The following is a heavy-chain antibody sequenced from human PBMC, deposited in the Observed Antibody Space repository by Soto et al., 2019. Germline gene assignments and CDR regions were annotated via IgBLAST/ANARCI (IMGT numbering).Heavy chain of an antibody. CDR1: GGTFSSYA. D-gene: IGHD6-13*01. CDR3: ARSAEQHSSSWWYNWFDP. CDR2: IIPIFGTA. J-gene: IGHJ5*02. V-gene: IGHV1-69*13. Sequence: ASVKVSCKASGGTFSSYAISWVRQAPGQGLEWMGGIIPIFGTANYAQKFQGRVTITADESTSTAYMELSSLRSEDTAVYYCARSAEQHSSSWWYNWFDPWGQGTLVTVSS.